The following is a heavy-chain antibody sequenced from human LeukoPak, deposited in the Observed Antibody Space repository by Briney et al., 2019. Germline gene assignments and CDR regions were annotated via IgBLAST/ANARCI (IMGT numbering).Heavy chain of an antibody. CDR2: IYYSGST. Sequence: SETLSLTCTVSGGSISSYYWSWIRQPPGKGLEWIGYIYYSGSTNYNPSLKSRVTISVDTSKNQFSLKLSSVTAADTAVYYCARGGGRDGYNPHPFDYWGQGTLVTVSS. CDR1: GGSISSYY. CDR3: ARGGGRDGYNPHPFDY. V-gene: IGHV4-59*01. J-gene: IGHJ4*02. D-gene: IGHD5-24*01.